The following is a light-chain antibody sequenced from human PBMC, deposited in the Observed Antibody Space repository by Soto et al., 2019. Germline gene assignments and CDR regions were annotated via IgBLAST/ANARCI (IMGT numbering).Light chain of an antibody. J-gene: IGKJ4*01. CDR2: DAS. CDR1: QSINGF. Sequence: EIVLTQSPATLSLSPGERATLSCRASQSINGFLAWYQQKPGQSPRLLIFDASIRATGIPARFSGSGSGTDFTITISILEPEDFAVYYCQQRTNWPQLTFGGGTKVEIK. CDR3: QQRTNWPQLT. V-gene: IGKV3-11*01.